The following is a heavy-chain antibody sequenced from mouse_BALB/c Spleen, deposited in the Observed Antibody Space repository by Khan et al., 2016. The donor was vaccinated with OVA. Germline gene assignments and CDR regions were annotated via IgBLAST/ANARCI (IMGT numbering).Heavy chain of an antibody. CDR1: GYSFTNYG. J-gene: IGHJ1*01. Sequence: QIQLVQSGPEVKKPGESVKISCKASGYSFTNYGMNWVRQAPGKGLKWMGWINTYTGEPTYADDFKGRFAFSLDTSASTAYLQMNNLTYEDSATYYCASGSYGYIDDWGAGTTVTVSS. V-gene: IGHV9-3-1*01. CDR2: INTYTGEP. CDR3: ASGSYGYIDD. D-gene: IGHD1-1*01.